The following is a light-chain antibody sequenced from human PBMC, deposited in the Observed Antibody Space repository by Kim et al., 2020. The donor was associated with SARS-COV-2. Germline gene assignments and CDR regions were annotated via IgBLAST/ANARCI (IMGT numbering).Light chain of an antibody. CDR2: GND. CDR1: STNIGAGYD. J-gene: IGLJ3*02. CDR3: QSYDTSLSSVV. Sequence: QSVLTQPPSVSGAPGQRVTISCTGSSTNIGAGYDVQWFHQLPGTAPKLLIYGNDNRPSGVPDRFSGSKSGTSASLAITGLQAEDEADYYCQSYDTSLSSVVFGGGTKVTVL. V-gene: IGLV1-40*01.